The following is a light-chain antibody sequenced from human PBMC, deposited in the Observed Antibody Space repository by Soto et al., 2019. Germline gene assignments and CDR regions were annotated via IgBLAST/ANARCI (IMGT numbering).Light chain of an antibody. CDR3: QHYNRYSEA. Sequence: DIQITQAPSTLSGSVGDRVTLPCRASQTISSWLAWYPQKPGKAPKLLIYKASTLKSGVPSRFSGSGAGTEFTRTISSLQPDDVETDDCQHYNRYSEAFGPGTKVDIK. CDR1: QTISSW. CDR2: KAS. J-gene: IGKJ1*01. V-gene: IGKV1-5*03.